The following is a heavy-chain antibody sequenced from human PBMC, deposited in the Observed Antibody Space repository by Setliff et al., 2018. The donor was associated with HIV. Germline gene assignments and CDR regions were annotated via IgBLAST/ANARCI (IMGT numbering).Heavy chain of an antibody. V-gene: IGHV3-7*01. CDR2: IKQGGNDK. CDR3: VRDGFVGKGGFDYYTDV. J-gene: IGHJ6*03. Sequence: TGGSLRLSCTASQFAFKSYWMTWVRQAPGKGLEWVATIKQGGNDKYYVDSVKGRFTISRDNAKNSLYLQMNSLRAEDTAVYYCVRDGFVGKGGFDYYTDVWDKGTTVTVS. CDR1: QFAFKSYW. D-gene: IGHD7-27*01.